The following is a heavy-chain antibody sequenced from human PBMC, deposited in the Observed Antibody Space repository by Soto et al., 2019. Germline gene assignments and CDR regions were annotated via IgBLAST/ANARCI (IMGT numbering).Heavy chain of an antibody. CDR1: GFTFSSYG. V-gene: IGHV3-30*18. D-gene: IGHD6-13*01. CDR3: AKGGGSSWFLNFDY. Sequence: SLRLSCAASGFTFSSYGMHWVRQAPGKGLEWVAVISYDGSNKYYADSVKGRFTISRDNSKNTLYLQMNSLRAEDTAVYYCAKGGGSSWFLNFDYWGQGTLVTVSS. J-gene: IGHJ4*02. CDR2: ISYDGSNK.